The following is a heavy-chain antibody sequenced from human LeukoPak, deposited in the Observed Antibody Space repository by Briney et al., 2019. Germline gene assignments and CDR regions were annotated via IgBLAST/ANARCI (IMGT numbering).Heavy chain of an antibody. CDR2: INTNTGYP. V-gene: IGHV7-4-1*02. Sequence: ASVKVSCKASGYTFTTYALNWVRQAPGQGLEWLGWINTNTGYPTYAQGLTGRFVFSLDTSASTAYLQISSLKAEDTAVYYCARGAVLSDYEGFDCWGQGTLVTVSS. J-gene: IGHJ4*02. CDR1: GYTFTTYA. CDR3: ARGAVLSDYEGFDC. D-gene: IGHD5-12*01.